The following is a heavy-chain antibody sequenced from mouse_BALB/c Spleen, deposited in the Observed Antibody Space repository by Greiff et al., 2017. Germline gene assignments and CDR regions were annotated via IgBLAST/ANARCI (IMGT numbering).Heavy chain of an antibody. V-gene: IGHV10S3*01. CDR3: VRDTDYGSSYLAWFAY. J-gene: IGHJ3*01. CDR2: IRSKSNNYAT. D-gene: IGHD1-1*01. Sequence: EVKLVETGGGLVQPKGSLKLSCAASGFTFNTNAMNWVRQAPGKGLEWVARIRSKSNNYATYYADSVKDRFTISRDDSQSMLYLQMNNLKTEDTAMYYCVRDTDYGSSYLAWFAYWGQGTLVTVSA. CDR1: GFTFNTNA.